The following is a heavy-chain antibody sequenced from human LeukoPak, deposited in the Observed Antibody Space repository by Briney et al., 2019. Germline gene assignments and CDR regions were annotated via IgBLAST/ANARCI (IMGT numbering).Heavy chain of an antibody. J-gene: IGHJ5*02. CDR1: GFTFSSYS. V-gene: IGHV3-48*01. CDR2: ISSSSSTI. D-gene: IGHD3-9*01. Sequence: GGSLRLSCAASGFTFSSYSMNWVRQAPGKGLEWVSYISSSSSTIYYADSVKGRFTISRDNAKNSLHLQMNSLRAEDTAVYYCARSLLRYFDWLPKGPNWFDPWAREPWSPSPQ. CDR3: ARSLLRYFDWLPKGPNWFDP.